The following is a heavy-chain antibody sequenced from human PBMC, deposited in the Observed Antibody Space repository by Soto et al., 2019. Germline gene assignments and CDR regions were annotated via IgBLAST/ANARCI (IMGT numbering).Heavy chain of an antibody. CDR2: ISGSGGST. CDR3: PTAKSGAARLLYDYYYMDV. V-gene: IGHV3-23*01. CDR1: GFTFSSYA. J-gene: IGHJ6*03. Sequence: GGSLRLSCAASGFTFSSYAMSWVRQAPGKGLEWVSAISGSGGSTYYADSVKGRFTISRDNSKNTLYLQMNSLRAEDTAVYDCPTAKSGAARLLYDYYYMDVWGRGTTVNVSS. D-gene: IGHD2-15*01.